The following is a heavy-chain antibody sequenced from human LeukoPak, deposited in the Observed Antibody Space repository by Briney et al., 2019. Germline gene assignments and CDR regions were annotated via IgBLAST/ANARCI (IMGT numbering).Heavy chain of an antibody. Sequence: SVKVSCKASGGTFSSYAISWVRQAPGQGLEWMGGIIPIFGTANYAQKFQGRVTITTDESTSTAYMELSSLRSEDTAVYYCARAPSGWDRVSYYYYMDVWGKGTTVTVSS. J-gene: IGHJ6*03. CDR1: GGTFSSYA. CDR2: IIPIFGTA. CDR3: ARAPSGWDRVSYYYYMDV. V-gene: IGHV1-69*05. D-gene: IGHD1-26*01.